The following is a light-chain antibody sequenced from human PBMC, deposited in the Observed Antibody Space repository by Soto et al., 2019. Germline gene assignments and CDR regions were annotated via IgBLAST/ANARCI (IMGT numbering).Light chain of an antibody. V-gene: IGKV3-20*01. Sequence: TLSVSPGERATLSCRASQSISSNLAWYQQKPGQAPRLLIYGASSRATGIPDRFSGSGSGTDFTLTISRLEPEDFAVYYCQQYGSSPLTFGGGTKVDIK. CDR2: GAS. J-gene: IGKJ4*01. CDR1: QSISSN. CDR3: QQYGSSPLT.